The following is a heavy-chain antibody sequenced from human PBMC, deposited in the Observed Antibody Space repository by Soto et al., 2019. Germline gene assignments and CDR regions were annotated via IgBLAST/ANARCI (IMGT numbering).Heavy chain of an antibody. J-gene: IGHJ6*02. CDR1: GGSISSYY. CDR2: IYTSGST. CDR3: ARDGGYCSSTSCLYYYYGMDV. V-gene: IGHV4-4*07. Sequence: PSETLSLTCTVSGGSISSYYWSWIRQPAGKGLEWIGRIYTSGSTNYNPSLKSRVTMSVDTSKNQFSLKLSSATAADTAVYYCARDGGYCSSTSCLYYYYGMDVWGQGTTVTVSS. D-gene: IGHD2-2*01.